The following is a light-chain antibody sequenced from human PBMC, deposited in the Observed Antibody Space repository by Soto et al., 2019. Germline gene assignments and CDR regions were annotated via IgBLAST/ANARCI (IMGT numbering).Light chain of an antibody. Sequence: ETVLTQSPATLSLSPGERATLSCRASQTVASNNLAWYQQRPGQAPRLLIYGASTRATGIPARFSGSGSGTEFTLTISSLQSEDFAVYYCQQYNNWPPWTFGQGTKVDIK. CDR3: QQYNNWPPWT. CDR1: QTVASNN. CDR2: GAS. J-gene: IGKJ1*01. V-gene: IGKV3-15*01.